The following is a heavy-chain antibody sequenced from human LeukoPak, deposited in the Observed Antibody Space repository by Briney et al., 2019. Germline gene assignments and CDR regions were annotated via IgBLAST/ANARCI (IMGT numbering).Heavy chain of an antibody. Sequence: SVKVSCKASGGTFSSYAISWVRQAPGQGLEWMGRIIPILGIANYAQKFQGRVTITADKSTSTAYMELSSLRSEDTAVYYCARVGWPRVVGAIPLYYYGMDVWGQGTTVTVSS. CDR1: GGTFSSYA. CDR2: IIPILGIA. CDR3: ARVGWPRVVGAIPLYYYGMDV. V-gene: IGHV1-69*04. D-gene: IGHD1-26*01. J-gene: IGHJ6*02.